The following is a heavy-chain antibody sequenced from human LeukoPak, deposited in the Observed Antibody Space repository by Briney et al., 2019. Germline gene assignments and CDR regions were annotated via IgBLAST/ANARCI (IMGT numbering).Heavy chain of an antibody. D-gene: IGHD3-10*01. CDR1: GFTFSSYA. J-gene: IGHJ3*02. Sequence: PGRSLRLSCATSGFTFSSYALHWVRQAPGKGLEWVAVMSYDGSNKFYADSVKGRFTISRDNSKNTLYLQMNSLRAEDTAVYYCARGLLWFGELLSSDAFDIWGQGTMVTVSS. V-gene: IGHV3-30-3*01. CDR3: ARGLLWFGELLSSDAFDI. CDR2: MSYDGSNK.